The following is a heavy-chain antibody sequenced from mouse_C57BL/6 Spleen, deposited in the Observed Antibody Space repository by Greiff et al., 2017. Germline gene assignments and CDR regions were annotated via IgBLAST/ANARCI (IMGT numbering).Heavy chain of an antibody. D-gene: IGHD4-1*01. CDR2: ISGGGGNT. V-gene: IGHV5-9*01. CDR1: GFTFSSYT. CDR3: ARQGTGTRYYAMDY. J-gene: IGHJ4*01. Sequence: EVQRVESGGGLVKPGGSLKLSCAASGFTFSSYTMSWVRQTPEKRLEWVATISGGGGNTYYPDSVTGRFTISRDNAKNTLYLQMSSLRSEDTALYYCARQGTGTRYYAMDYWGQGTSVTVSS.